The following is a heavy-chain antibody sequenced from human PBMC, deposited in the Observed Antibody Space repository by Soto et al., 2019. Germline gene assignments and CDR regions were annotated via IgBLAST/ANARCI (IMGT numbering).Heavy chain of an antibody. CDR3: ARAWPPINYGSGSLYFDY. V-gene: IGHV1-69*12. Sequence: QVQLVQSGAEVKKPGSSVKVSCKASGGTFSSYAISWVRQAPGQGLEWMGGIIPIFGTANYAQKFQGSVTITADESTSTAYMELSSLRSEDTAVYYCARAWPPINYGSGSLYFDYWGQGTLVTVSS. J-gene: IGHJ4*02. CDR2: IIPIFGTA. CDR1: GGTFSSYA. D-gene: IGHD3-10*01.